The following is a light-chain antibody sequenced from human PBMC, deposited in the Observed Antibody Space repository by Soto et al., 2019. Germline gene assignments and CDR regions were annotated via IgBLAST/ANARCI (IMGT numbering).Light chain of an antibody. Sequence: DIQMTQSPSSLSASVGDRVSITGRASQSISSWLAWYQQRPGKAPKLLIYDVSSLESGVPSRFSGSGSGTEFTLTISSLQPDDFATYYCQQYNSYSWTFGQGTKVDI. CDR2: DVS. CDR3: QQYNSYSWT. V-gene: IGKV1-5*01. J-gene: IGKJ1*01. CDR1: QSISSW.